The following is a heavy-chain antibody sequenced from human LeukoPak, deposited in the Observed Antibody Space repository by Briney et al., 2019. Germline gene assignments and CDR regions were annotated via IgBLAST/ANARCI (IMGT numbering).Heavy chain of an antibody. D-gene: IGHD3-10*01. J-gene: IGHJ5*02. V-gene: IGHV4-34*01. CDR2: INHSGSP. CDR3: ARGSDGSENYYRNWFDP. CDR1: GGTFSGYY. Sequence: PSETLSLTCAVYGGTFSGYYWSWVRQPPGKGLEWIGEINHSGSPNYNPSLKSRVTISVDTSKNQFSLKLNSVTAADTAVYYCARGSDGSENYYRNWFDPWGQGTLVTVSS.